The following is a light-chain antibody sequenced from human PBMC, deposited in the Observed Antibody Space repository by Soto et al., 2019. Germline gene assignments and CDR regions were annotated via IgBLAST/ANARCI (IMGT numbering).Light chain of an antibody. Sequence: QSVLTQPPSASGSPGQSVTISCTGTSSDVGGYNYVSWYQQHPGKAPKLMIYEVSKRPSGVPDRFSGSKSGNTASLTVSGLQAEDEAEFYCSSYAGSNNNVFGTGTKVTVL. V-gene: IGLV2-8*01. CDR3: SSYAGSNNNV. J-gene: IGLJ1*01. CDR1: SSDVGGYNY. CDR2: EVS.